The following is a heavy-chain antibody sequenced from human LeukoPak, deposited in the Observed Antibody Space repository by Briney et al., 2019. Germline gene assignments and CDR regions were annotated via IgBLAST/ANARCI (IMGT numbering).Heavy chain of an antibody. J-gene: IGHJ4*02. CDR1: GFTFHDYA. CDR2: IVGDGTAT. Sequence: GGSLRLSCAASGFTFHDYAMHWVRQAPGKGLEWVSLIVGDGTATYYADSVKGRFTISRDNSKYSLYLQMNSLRAEDTAMYYCARAVYGGSSDYWGQGTLVTVSS. V-gene: IGHV3-43*02. CDR3: ARAVYGGSSDY. D-gene: IGHD4-23*01.